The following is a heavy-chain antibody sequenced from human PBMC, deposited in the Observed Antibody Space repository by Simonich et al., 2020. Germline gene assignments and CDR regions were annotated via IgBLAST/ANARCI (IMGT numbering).Heavy chain of an antibody. Sequence: QLQLQESGPGLVKPSETLSLTCTVSGGSISSSSYYWGWIRQPPGKGLEWIGSIYYSGSTDNNPSLKSRVTISGDTSKNQFSLKLSSVTAADTAVYYCARQRVLMVYAIDYWGQGTLVTVSS. CDR3: ARQRVLMVYAIDY. V-gene: IGHV4-39*01. D-gene: IGHD2-8*01. CDR2: IYYSGST. CDR1: GGSISSSSYY. J-gene: IGHJ4*02.